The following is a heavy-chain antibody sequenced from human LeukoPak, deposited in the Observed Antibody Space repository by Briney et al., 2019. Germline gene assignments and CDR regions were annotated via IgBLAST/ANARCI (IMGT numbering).Heavy chain of an antibody. Sequence: GGSLRLSCAASGFTFSSYAMSWVRQAPGKGLEWVANIKQDGSEKYYVDSVKGRFTISRDNAKNSLFLQMSSLGAEDTAVYYCAVYSSGWYNNFDIWGQGTMVTVSS. D-gene: IGHD6-19*01. CDR2: IKQDGSEK. CDR3: AVYSSGWYNNFDI. CDR1: GFTFSSYA. J-gene: IGHJ3*02. V-gene: IGHV3-7*01.